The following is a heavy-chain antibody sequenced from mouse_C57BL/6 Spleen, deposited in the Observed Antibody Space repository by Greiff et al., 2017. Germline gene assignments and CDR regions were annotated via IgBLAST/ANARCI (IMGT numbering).Heavy chain of an antibody. CDR3: ARSCTVVAPFAY. CDR2: IYPGDGDT. D-gene: IGHD1-1*01. J-gene: IGHJ3*01. Sequence: QVQLQQSGPELVKPGASVKISCKASGYAFSNSCMNWVKQRPGQGLEWIGRIYPGDGDTNYNAKFKGKATLTADTTSSTAYMQLSSLTSEESSVYFCARSCTVVAPFAYGGQGTMLTVSA. V-gene: IGHV1-82*01. CDR1: GYAFSNSC.